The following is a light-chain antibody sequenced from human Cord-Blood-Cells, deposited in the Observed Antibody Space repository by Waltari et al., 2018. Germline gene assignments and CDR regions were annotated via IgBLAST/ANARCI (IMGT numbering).Light chain of an antibody. Sequence: QSALTQPASVSASPGQSITISCPGTSSDVGGYNYFSWYQQHPGKAPKLMIYDVSNRPSGVSNRFSGSKSGNTASLTISGLQAEDEADYYCSSYTSSSTLVFGGGTKLTVL. CDR1: SSDVGGYNY. J-gene: IGLJ2*01. CDR2: DVS. CDR3: SSYTSSSTLV. V-gene: IGLV2-14*01.